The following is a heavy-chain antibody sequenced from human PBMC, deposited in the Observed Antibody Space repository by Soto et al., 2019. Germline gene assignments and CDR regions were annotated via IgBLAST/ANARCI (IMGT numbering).Heavy chain of an antibody. D-gene: IGHD2-15*01. Sequence: ASVKVSCKASGYTFTAYYMHWVRQAPGQGLEWMGWINPNSGGTNYAQKFQGRVTMTGDTSIDTAYMELSRLRSDDAAVYYCARRYCSGGGCFNVGYWGQGTQVTVSS. V-gene: IGHV1-2*02. CDR2: INPNSGGT. CDR3: ARRYCSGGGCFNVGY. J-gene: IGHJ4*02. CDR1: GYTFTAYY.